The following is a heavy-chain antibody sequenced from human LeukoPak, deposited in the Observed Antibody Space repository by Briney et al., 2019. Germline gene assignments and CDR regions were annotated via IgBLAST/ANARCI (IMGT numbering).Heavy chain of an antibody. V-gene: IGHV3-20*04. CDR2: INWNGGRT. CDR1: GFIFPEYG. CDR3: ARRRDIVVVPAAYNWFDP. Sequence: RTGGFLRLSCAASGFIFPEYGMTWVRQAPGKGLEWVSGINWNGGRTGYADSVKGRFTISRDNAKNSLYLQMNTLRAEDKAVYYCARRRDIVVVPAAYNWFDPWGQGTLVTVSS. J-gene: IGHJ5*02. D-gene: IGHD2-2*01.